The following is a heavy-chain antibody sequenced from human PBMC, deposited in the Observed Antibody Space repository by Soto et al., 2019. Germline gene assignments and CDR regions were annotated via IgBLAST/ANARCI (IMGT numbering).Heavy chain of an antibody. Sequence: TSQTRSLTWTVSDECRISRAYYQCRIRQHPGKGLEWIGYVSHIGSTYYNPSLKSRLLMSINTSKNQFSLKLSSVTAADTAVYYCARDQWDSWHFDYWGQGTLVTVSS. D-gene: IGHD6-13*01. CDR1: DECRISRAYY. CDR3: ARDQWDSWHFDY. V-gene: IGHV4-31*02. J-gene: IGHJ4*02. CDR2: VSHIGST.